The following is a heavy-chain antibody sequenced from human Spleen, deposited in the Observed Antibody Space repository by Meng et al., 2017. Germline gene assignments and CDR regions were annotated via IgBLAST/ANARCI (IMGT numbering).Heavy chain of an antibody. J-gene: IGHJ4*02. Sequence: GSLRLSCVVSGGSFSDYYWSWIRQPPGKGLEWIGEINHSGSTNYNPSLESRATISVDTSQNNLSLKLSSVTAADSAVYYCARGPTTMAHDFDYWGQGTLVTFSS. CDR3: ARGPTTMAHDFDY. CDR1: GGSFSDYY. V-gene: IGHV4-34*01. D-gene: IGHD4-11*01. CDR2: INHSGST.